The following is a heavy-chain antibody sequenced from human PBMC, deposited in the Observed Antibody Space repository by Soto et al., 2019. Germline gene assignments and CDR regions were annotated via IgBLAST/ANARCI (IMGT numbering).Heavy chain of an antibody. J-gene: IGHJ4*02. Sequence: ASVKVSCKASGGTFSSYTISWVRQAPGQGLEWMGKIIPILGIANYAQKFQGRVTITADKSTSTAYMELSSLRSEDTAVYYCARYYYGSGSYSQSEGFDYWGQGTLVTVSS. D-gene: IGHD3-10*01. V-gene: IGHV1-69*02. CDR3: ARYYYGSGSYSQSEGFDY. CDR2: IIPILGIA. CDR1: GGTFSSYT.